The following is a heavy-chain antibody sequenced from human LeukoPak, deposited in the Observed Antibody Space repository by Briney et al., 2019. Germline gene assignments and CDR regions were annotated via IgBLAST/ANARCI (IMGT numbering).Heavy chain of an antibody. D-gene: IGHD3-22*01. CDR1: GYTFSNYA. CDR2: IIPIFGTA. CDR3: ARSYDSSGYLDY. Sequence: ASVKVSCKASGYTFSNYAISWVRQAPGQGLEWMGGIIPIFGTANYAQKFQGRVTITADESTSTAYMELSSLRSEDTAVYYCARSYDSSGYLDYWGQGTLVTVSS. J-gene: IGHJ4*02. V-gene: IGHV1-69*13.